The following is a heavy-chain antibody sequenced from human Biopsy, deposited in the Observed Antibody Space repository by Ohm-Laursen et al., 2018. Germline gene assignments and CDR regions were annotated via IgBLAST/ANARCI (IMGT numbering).Heavy chain of an antibody. D-gene: IGHD2-15*01. Sequence: GTLSLTCGVSGFSISSGFHWAWIRQPPGKGLERIGFIYRTGTTTYNPSFKSRVAMAVDTSKNQFSLTLNSVTAADTAVYYCARMKGRGYFDYWGQGTLVIASS. J-gene: IGHJ4*02. CDR2: IYRTGTT. CDR1: GFSISSGFH. V-gene: IGHV4-38-2*01. CDR3: ARMKGRGYFDY.